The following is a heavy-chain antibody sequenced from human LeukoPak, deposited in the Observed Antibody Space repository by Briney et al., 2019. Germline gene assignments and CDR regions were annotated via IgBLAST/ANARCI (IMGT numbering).Heavy chain of an antibody. V-gene: IGHV3-64*01. CDR3: ARPYSSTWYFAFDI. CDR1: GFTLSPYT. Sequence: PGGSLRLSCAASGFTLSPYTMHWVRQAPGKGLEYVSAISSNGGTSFYANSVKGRFTISGDNSKNTLYLQMGSLRAEDMAVYYCARPYSSTWYFAFDIWGRGTMVTVSS. J-gene: IGHJ3*02. CDR2: ISSNGGTS. D-gene: IGHD6-13*01.